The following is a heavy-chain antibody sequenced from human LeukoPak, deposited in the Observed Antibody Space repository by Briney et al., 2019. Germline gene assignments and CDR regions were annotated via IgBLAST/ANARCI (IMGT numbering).Heavy chain of an antibody. CDR1: GSSISSSTNW. Sequence: PSETLSLTCTVSGSSISSSTNWWSWVRQPPGKGLEWIGEVFHNENANYNPSPRSRVNMSVDKSKNQFSLRLNSVTAADTAVYYCLHGGNSGDWVYWGQGTLVTVSS. V-gene: IGHV4-4*02. D-gene: IGHD4-23*01. J-gene: IGHJ4*02. CDR3: LHGGNSGDWVY. CDR2: VFHNENA.